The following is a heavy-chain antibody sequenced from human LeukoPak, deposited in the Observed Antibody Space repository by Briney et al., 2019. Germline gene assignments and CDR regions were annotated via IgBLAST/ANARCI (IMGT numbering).Heavy chain of an antibody. CDR1: GFTFSSYD. D-gene: IGHD2-2*02. Sequence: GGSLRLSCAASGFTFSSYDMHWVRQATGKGLEWFSAIGTAGGTYYPGSVKGRFTISRENAKNSLYLQMNSLRAGDTAVYYCARDRRYCSSTSCYTGPYYYYGMDVWGQGTTVTVSS. CDR3: ARDRRYCSSTSCYTGPYYYYGMDV. J-gene: IGHJ6*02. CDR2: IGTAGGT. V-gene: IGHV3-13*01.